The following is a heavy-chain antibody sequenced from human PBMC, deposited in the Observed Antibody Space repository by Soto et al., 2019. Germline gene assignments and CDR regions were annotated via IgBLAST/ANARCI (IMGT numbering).Heavy chain of an antibody. CDR2: ISGSGGST. D-gene: IGHD3-10*01. J-gene: IGHJ4*02. Sequence: GSLRLSCAASGFTFSSYAMSWVRQAPGKGLEWVSAISGSGGSTYYADSVKGRFTISRDNSKNTLYLQMNSLRAEDTAVYYCVSAELLWFGELSPGDYWGQGTLVTVSS. V-gene: IGHV3-23*01. CDR3: VSAELLWFGELSPGDY. CDR1: GFTFSSYA.